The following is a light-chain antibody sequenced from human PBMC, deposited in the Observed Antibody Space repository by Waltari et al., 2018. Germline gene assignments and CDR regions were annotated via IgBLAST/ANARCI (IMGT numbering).Light chain of an antibody. V-gene: IGKV4-1*01. J-gene: IGKJ2*01. CDR1: QNIFYNTDNKHN. Sequence: IVMSKSPASLAVSLGQTATITCQSIQNIFYNTDNKHNVTWYQQKPGQSPKLLIFWASTRESGVPDRFSGRGSGTDCTLTFSGLQAEDVAVYSCQQYYSIPYTFGQVTNVVIK. CDR2: WAS. CDR3: QQYYSIPYT.